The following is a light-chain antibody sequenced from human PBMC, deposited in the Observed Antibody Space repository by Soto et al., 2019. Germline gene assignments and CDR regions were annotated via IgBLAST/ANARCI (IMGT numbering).Light chain of an antibody. CDR3: QQYNNWQT. J-gene: IGKJ1*01. V-gene: IGKV3-15*01. Sequence: ETVMTQSPATLSVSPGERATLSCRASQSVSSNLAWYQQKPGQAPRLLIYGASTRATGIPARFSGSGSGTEFTFTISSLQSEDFAVYYCQQYNNWQTFGQGTKVDIK. CDR1: QSVSSN. CDR2: GAS.